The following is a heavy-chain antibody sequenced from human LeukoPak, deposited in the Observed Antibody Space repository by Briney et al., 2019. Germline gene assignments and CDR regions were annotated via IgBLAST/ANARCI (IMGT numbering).Heavy chain of an antibody. Sequence: PSETLSLTCTVSGGSISSYYWSWIRQPPGKGLEWIGYIYYSGSTNYNPSLKSRVTISVDTFKNQFSLKLSSVIAADTAVYYCARHFAFSYYYMDVWGKGTTVTVSS. V-gene: IGHV4-59*08. J-gene: IGHJ6*03. CDR3: ARHFAFSYYYMDV. CDR2: IYYSGST. CDR1: GGSISSYY.